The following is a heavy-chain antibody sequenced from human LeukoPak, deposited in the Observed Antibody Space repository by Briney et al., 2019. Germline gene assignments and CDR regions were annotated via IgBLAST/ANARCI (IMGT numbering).Heavy chain of an antibody. Sequence: GGSLRLSCAASGFTFSTYAMTWVRQAPGKGLEGVSLISGTGGSIYYADSVKGRFTISRDNSKNTLYLQMNSLRAEDTAIYYCAKDLVTGSLDYWGQGTLVTVSS. CDR3: AKDLVTGSLDY. J-gene: IGHJ4*02. V-gene: IGHV3-23*01. CDR1: GFTFSTYA. D-gene: IGHD3-10*01. CDR2: ISGTGGSI.